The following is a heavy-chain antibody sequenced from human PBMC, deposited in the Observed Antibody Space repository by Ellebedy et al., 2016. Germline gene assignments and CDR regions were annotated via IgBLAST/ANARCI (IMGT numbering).Heavy chain of an antibody. CDR2: VSEDGNSK. CDR3: ATEGYTSGRAGIFDM. Sequence: GESLKISCVASGFILHGFVIHWVRQAPGKGLEWVAAVSEDGNSKHYADSVKGRLSISRDKGKDTVYLEMNSLGDDDTARYYCATEGYTSGRAGIFDMWGQGTTVTVSS. D-gene: IGHD2/OR15-2a*01. CDR1: GFILHGFV. J-gene: IGHJ6*02. V-gene: IGHV3-30-3*01.